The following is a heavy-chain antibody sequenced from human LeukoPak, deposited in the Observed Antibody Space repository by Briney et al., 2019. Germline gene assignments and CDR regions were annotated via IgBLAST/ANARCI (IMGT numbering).Heavy chain of an antibody. V-gene: IGHV3-21*01. D-gene: IGHD2-2*01. CDR2: ISGSSDYI. Sequence: GGSLRLSCAASGFTFSGYSMNWVRQAPGKGLEWVSSISGSSDYIFYADLAKGRFTISRDNAKNSLYLQMNSLRAEDTAVYYCASDLPAATSWGQGILVTVSS. CDR1: GFTFSGYS. CDR3: ASDLPAATS. J-gene: IGHJ4*02.